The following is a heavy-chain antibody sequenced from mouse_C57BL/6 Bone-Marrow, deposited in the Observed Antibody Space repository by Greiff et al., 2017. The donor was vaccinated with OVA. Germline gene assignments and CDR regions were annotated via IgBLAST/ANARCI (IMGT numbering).Heavy chain of an antibody. V-gene: IGHV1-50*01. J-gene: IGHJ3*01. CDR1: GYTFTSYW. Sequence: VQLQQPGAELVKPGASVKLSCKASGYTFTSYWMQWVKQRPGQGLEWIGEIDPSDSYTNYNQKFKGKATLTVDTPSSTAYMQLSSLTSEDSAVYYCASAVFAYWGQGTLVTVSA. CDR3: ASAVFAY. CDR2: IDPSDSYT.